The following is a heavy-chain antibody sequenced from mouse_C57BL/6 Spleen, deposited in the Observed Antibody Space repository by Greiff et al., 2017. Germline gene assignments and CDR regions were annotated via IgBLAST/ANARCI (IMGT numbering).Heavy chain of an antibody. CDR1: GYTFTDYN. D-gene: IGHD2-10*01. J-gene: IGHJ2*01. V-gene: IGHV1-18*01. CDR3: ARRKPYYGNFYDY. Sequence: VQLQQSGPELVKPGASVTIPCKASGYTFTDYNMDWVKQSHGKSLEWIGDINPNNGGTISNQKFKGKATLTVDKSSSTAYMELRSRTSEDTAVYYCARRKPYYGNFYDYWGQGTTLTVSS. CDR2: INPNNGGT.